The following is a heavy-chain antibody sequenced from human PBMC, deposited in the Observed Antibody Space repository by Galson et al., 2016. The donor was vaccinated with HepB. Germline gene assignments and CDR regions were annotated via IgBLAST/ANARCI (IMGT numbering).Heavy chain of an antibody. Sequence: SLRLSCAGSRFTFSRYNMNWVRQAPGKGLEWLADISISGSTVYYADSVEGRFTISRDNDKNSVYLQMDSLRDEDTAVYYCARDSPLPAAFDYWGQGTLVTVTS. CDR2: ISISGSTV. CDR1: RFTFSRYN. J-gene: IGHJ4*02. V-gene: IGHV3-48*03. CDR3: ARDSPLPAAFDY. D-gene: IGHD2-2*01.